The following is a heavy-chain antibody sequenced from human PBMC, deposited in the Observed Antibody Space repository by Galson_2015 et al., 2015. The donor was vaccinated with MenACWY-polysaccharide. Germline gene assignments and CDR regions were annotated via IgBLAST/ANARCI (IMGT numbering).Heavy chain of an antibody. J-gene: IGHJ3*01. CDR3: VNGVDMVPLGPPVGAFDS. CDR2: ISASHDSK. Sequence: SLRLSCAGSGFSFSSYGMSWVRQAPGKGLEWVSSISASHDSKYYADSVMGRFTISRDNSKKTLFLQMNSLRAEDTALYYCVNGVDMVPLGPPVGAFDSWGQGTMVIVSS. V-gene: IGHV3-23*01. CDR1: GFSFSSYG. D-gene: IGHD2-21*01.